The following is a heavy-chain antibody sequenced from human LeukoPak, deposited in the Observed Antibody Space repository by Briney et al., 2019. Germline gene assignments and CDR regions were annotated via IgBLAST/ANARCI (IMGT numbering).Heavy chain of an antibody. CDR3: ANNYDILTGYSSFDY. V-gene: IGHV1-69*13. J-gene: IGHJ4*02. Sequence: ASVKVSCKASGYTFTGYYIHWVRQAPGQGLEWMGGIIPIFGTANYAQKFQGRVTITADESTSTAYMELSSLRSEDTAVYYCANNYDILTGYSSFDYWGQGTLVTVSS. D-gene: IGHD3-9*01. CDR1: GYTFTGYY. CDR2: IIPIFGTA.